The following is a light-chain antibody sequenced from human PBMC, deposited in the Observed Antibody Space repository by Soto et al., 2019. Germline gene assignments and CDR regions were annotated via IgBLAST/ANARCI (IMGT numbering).Light chain of an antibody. CDR3: QKYNSAPPIT. CDR1: QGISNY. J-gene: IGKJ5*01. V-gene: IGKV1-27*01. Sequence: DIQMTQSPSSLSASVGDRVTITCRASQGISNYLAWYQQKPGKVPKLLIYAASTLQSGVPSRFSGSGSGTDFTLTISSLQPEDVATYYCQKYNSAPPITLGQGTRLEIK. CDR2: AAS.